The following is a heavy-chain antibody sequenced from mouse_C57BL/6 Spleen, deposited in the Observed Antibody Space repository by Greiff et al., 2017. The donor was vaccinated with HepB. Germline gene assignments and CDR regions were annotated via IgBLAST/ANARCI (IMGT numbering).Heavy chain of an antibody. J-gene: IGHJ4*01. D-gene: IGHD2-1*01. CDR2: INPNNGGT. Sequence: EVQLQQSGPELVKPGASVKMSCKASGYTFTDYNMHWVKQSPGKSLEWIGYINPNNGGTSYNQKFKGKATLTVNKSSSTAYMELRSLTSEDSAVYYWARSSYGNYGYYYAMDYWGQVTSVTVSS. V-gene: IGHV1-22*01. CDR3: ARSSYGNYGYYYAMDY. CDR1: GYTFTDYN.